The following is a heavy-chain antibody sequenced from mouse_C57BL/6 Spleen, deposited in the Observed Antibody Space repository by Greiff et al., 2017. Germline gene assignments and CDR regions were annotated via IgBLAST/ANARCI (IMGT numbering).Heavy chain of an antibody. Sequence: QVQLKQPGAELVKPGASVKLSCKASGYTFTSYWMQWVKQRPGQGLEWIGEIDPSDSYTNYNQKFKGKATLTVDTSSSTAYMQLSSLTSEDSAVYYCAKDGMDYWGQGTSVTVSS. CDR3: AKDGMDY. J-gene: IGHJ4*01. CDR1: GYTFTSYW. CDR2: IDPSDSYT. V-gene: IGHV1-50*01.